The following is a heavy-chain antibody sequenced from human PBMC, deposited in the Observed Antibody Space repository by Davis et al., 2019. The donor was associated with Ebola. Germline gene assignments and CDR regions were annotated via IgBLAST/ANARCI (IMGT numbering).Heavy chain of an antibody. CDR1: GFTFSSYS. J-gene: IGHJ4*02. Sequence: GESLKISCAASGFTFSSYSMNWVRQAPGKGLEWVSYISSSSSYIYYADSVKGRFTISRDNAKNSLYLQMNSLTTEDTALYYCVKDYSGWYEFFFDSWGQGTLVTVSS. V-gene: IGHV3-21*04. CDR3: VKDYSGWYEFFFDS. D-gene: IGHD6-19*01. CDR2: ISSSSSYI.